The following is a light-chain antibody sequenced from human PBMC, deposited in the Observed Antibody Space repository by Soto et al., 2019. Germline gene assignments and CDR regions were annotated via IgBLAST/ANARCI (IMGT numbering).Light chain of an antibody. J-gene: IGKJ1*01. CDR1: QSVSSSY. CDR2: GAS. CDR3: QQYGSSPWT. Sequence: EIVLTQSPGTLSLSPGERATLSCRAIQSVSSSYLAWYQQKPGQAPRLLIYGASSRATGIPDRFSGSGSGTDFTLTISRLEPEDFAAYYCQQYGSSPWTFGQGTKVEIK. V-gene: IGKV3-20*01.